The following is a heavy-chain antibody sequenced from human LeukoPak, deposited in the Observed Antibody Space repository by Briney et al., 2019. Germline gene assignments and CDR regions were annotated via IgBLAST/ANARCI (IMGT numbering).Heavy chain of an antibody. CDR3: ARDPRGDFVWGHRFDY. D-gene: IGHD3-16*01. V-gene: IGHV3-11*01. CDR1: GFIFNQYC. J-gene: IGHJ4*02. Sequence: GGFPRLSCGASGFIFNQYCMGWVRQAPGMGPEWVSYISTSGGSTYYSASAKGRFTISRDNARNSLFLQLRRLTAEDTAVYYCARDPRGDFVWGHRFDYWGQGVLVTVSS. CDR2: ISTSGGST.